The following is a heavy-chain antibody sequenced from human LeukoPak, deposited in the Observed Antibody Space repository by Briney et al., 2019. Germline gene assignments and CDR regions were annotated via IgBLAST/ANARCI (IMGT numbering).Heavy chain of an antibody. V-gene: IGHV4-30-2*01. CDR3: ARLNLAVTNFDF. Sequence: PSQTLSLTCLASGDSLSSDTSSWTWIRQPPGKGLEWIGSIYHTGRTFYNPSLTSRVTISVDKSNNHFSLKLNSVTAADTAVYYCARLNLAVTNFDFWGQGTLVTVSS. D-gene: IGHD2-21*02. CDR1: GDSLSSDTSS. J-gene: IGHJ4*02. CDR2: IYHTGRT.